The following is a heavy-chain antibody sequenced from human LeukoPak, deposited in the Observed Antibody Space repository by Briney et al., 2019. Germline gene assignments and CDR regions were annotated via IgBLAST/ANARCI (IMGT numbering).Heavy chain of an antibody. J-gene: IGHJ5*02. CDR1: GCSFTSYW. Sequence: GESLKISCKGSGCSFTSYWMGWVRQMPRKGLEWMGIIYPGDSDTRYSPSFQGQVTISADKSISTAYLQWSSLKASDTAMYYCARLGLYSGSYYWFDPWGQGTLVTVSS. CDR2: IYPGDSDT. V-gene: IGHV5-51*01. CDR3: ARLGLYSGSYYWFDP. D-gene: IGHD1-26*01.